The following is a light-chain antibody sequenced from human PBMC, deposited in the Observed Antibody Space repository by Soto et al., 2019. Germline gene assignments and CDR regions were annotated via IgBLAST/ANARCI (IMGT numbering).Light chain of an antibody. J-gene: IGKJ5*01. V-gene: IGKV3-11*01. Sequence: EIVLTQSPATLSLSPGERAILSCRASQSVSTFLAWFQQKPGQPPRLLLHNASNRTTGIPARFSGSGSGTDFTLTISSLEPEDFAVYYCQQRGDWPPITFGQGTRLETK. CDR3: QQRGDWPPIT. CDR1: QSVSTF. CDR2: NAS.